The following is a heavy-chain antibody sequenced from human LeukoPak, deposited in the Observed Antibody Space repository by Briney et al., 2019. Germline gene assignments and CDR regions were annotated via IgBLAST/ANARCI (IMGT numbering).Heavy chain of an antibody. D-gene: IGHD3-10*01. CDR1: GYKFPCYT. CDR3: ARSSSGTYHY. V-gene: IGHV1-3*01. CDR2: INGDNGNT. Sequence: GASVKVSCKNSGYKFPCYTMHWLRQAPGQNPEWMGSINGDNGNTKYSEKFQDRVTFTRDTSASSAYMELSSLRSEDTAVYYCARSSSGTYHYWGQGTLVTVSS. J-gene: IGHJ4*02.